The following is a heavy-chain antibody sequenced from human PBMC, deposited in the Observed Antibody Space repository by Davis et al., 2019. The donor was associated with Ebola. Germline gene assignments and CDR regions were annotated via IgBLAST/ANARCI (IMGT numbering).Heavy chain of an antibody. Sequence: GESLKISCVASGFTFDTYAMAWVRQTPGKGLEWVSSISANGRTTYYADSFRGRFTISRDNSQNTVFLQINPLRAEDTAIYYCTKDHFEGGVLTWGSQDRLHSYYNDMDVWGEGTAVTVSP. CDR1: GFTFDTYA. D-gene: IGHD3-16*01. J-gene: IGHJ6*04. CDR3: TKDHFEGGVLTWGSQDRLHSYYNDMDV. V-gene: IGHV3-23*01. CDR2: ISANGRTT.